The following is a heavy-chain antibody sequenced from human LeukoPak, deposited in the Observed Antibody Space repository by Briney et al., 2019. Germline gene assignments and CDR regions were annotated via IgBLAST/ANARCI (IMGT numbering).Heavy chain of an antibody. J-gene: IGHJ4*02. V-gene: IGHV1-69*13. Sequence: GASVKVSSKASGGTFSSYAISWVRQAPEQGLEWMGGIIPIFGTANYAQKFQGRVTITADESTSTAYMELSSLRSEDTAVYYCAKSWGGPQYCSSTSCLHPRFDYWGQGTLVTVSS. CDR3: AKSWGGPQYCSSTSCLHPRFDY. CDR1: GGTFSSYA. CDR2: IIPIFGTA. D-gene: IGHD2-2*01.